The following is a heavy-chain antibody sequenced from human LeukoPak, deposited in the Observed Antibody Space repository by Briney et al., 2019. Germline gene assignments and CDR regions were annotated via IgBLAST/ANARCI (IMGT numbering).Heavy chain of an antibody. J-gene: IGHJ1*01. D-gene: IGHD1-14*01. CDR2: ITTYNGHT. Sequence: GASVKVSCNTSGYTFTSYGISWVRQAPGQGLEYMGWITTYNGHTNYAQKLQGRVTVTTDTSTSTAYLELRSLRSDDTAVYYCARDGPRGYFQHWGQGTLITVSS. CDR3: ARDGPRGYFQH. V-gene: IGHV1-18*01. CDR1: GYTFTSYG.